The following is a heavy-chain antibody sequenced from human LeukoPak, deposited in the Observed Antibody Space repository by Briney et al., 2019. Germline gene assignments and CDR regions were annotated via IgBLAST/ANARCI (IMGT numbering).Heavy chain of an antibody. D-gene: IGHD1-26*01. CDR1: GFTFGSYA. Sequence: PGGSLRLSCVVSGFTFGSYAMSWVRQAPGRGLEWVSGISGSGGSTYYADSVKGRFTISRDNTKNTLYLQMNSLRAEDSAVYYCARERGSYFYDYWGQGTLVTVSS. CDR3: ARERGSYFYDY. J-gene: IGHJ4*02. V-gene: IGHV3-23*01. CDR2: ISGSGGST.